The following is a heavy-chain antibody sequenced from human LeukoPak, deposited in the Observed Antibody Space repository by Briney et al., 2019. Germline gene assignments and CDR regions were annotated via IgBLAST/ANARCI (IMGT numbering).Heavy chain of an antibody. V-gene: IGHV1-2*02. CDR1: GYSFSGYS. CDR3: ARDHQVKDV. CDR2: INPNTVAS. Sequence: ASVKVSCKASGYSFSGYSIHWLRQAPGQGLEWMGWINPNTVASNFAQKFQGRATMTRDMSISTAYMELSRLKSDDTAVYYCARDHQVKDVWGQGTTVTVSS. J-gene: IGHJ6*02.